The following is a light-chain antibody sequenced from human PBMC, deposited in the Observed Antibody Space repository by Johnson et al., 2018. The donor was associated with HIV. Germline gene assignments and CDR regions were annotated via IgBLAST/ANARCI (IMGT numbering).Light chain of an antibody. CDR3: GTWDSSLSASYV. V-gene: IGLV1-51*02. J-gene: IGLJ1*01. Sequence: QSVLTQPPSVSAAPGQKVTISCSGSSSNIGNNYVSWYQQVPGTAPKLLIYENNKRPSGIPDRFSGSKSGTSATLGITVLQTGDEADYYCGTWDSSLSASYVFGTGTKVT. CDR1: SSNIGNNY. CDR2: ENN.